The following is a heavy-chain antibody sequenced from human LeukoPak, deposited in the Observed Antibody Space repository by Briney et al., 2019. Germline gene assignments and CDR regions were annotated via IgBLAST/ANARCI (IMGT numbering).Heavy chain of an antibody. CDR1: GFTFSSYA. CDR2: IQNDASTE. Sequence: GGSLRLSCAASGFTFSSYAMHWVRQAPGKGLEWVAVIQNDASTENFADSVKGRFTISRDNSKNTVFLQMNSLRVEDTAVYYCARELSQIVWGGLDYGGQGTLVSVSP. V-gene: IGHV3-30-3*01. CDR3: ARELSQIVWGGLDY. J-gene: IGHJ4*02. D-gene: IGHD2-21*01.